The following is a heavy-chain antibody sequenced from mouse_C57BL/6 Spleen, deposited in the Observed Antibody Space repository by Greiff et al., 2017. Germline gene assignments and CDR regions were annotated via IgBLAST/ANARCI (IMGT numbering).Heavy chain of an antibody. Sequence: QVQLQQSGAELVKPGASVKMSCKASGYTFTSYWITWVKQRPGQGLEWIGDIYPGSGSTNYNEKFKSKATLTVDTSSSTAYMQLSSLTSEDSAVYYCARYLTGTSYFDYWGQGTTLTVSS. CDR2: IYPGSGST. V-gene: IGHV1-55*01. CDR1: GYTFTSYW. CDR3: ARYLTGTSYFDY. J-gene: IGHJ2*01. D-gene: IGHD4-1*01.